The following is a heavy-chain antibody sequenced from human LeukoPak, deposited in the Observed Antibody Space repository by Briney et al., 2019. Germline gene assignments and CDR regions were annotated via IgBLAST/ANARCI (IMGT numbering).Heavy chain of an antibody. J-gene: IGHJ4*02. V-gene: IGHV3-30*02. CDR3: AKFAYDSTGYYAGFDY. CDR2: IRYDGSNK. Sequence: PRGSLRLSCAASGFMFSSHGMHWVRQAPGKGLEWVAFIRYDGSNKYYADSVKGRFTISRDNSKNTMYLQMNSPRAEDTTVYYCAKFAYDSTGYYAGFDYWGQGTLVTVSS. CDR1: GFMFSSHG. D-gene: IGHD3-22*01.